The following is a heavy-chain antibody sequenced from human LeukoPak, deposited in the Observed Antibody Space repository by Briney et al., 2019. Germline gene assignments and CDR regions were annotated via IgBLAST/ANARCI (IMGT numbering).Heavy chain of an antibody. CDR2: FDPVPGET. D-gene: IGHD3-22*01. Sequence: GASVKVSCKVSGYTLTDLSVHWVRQAPGKGLEWMGGFDPVPGETIYAEKFQRRVTMTEDTSTDTAYMELSSLRSEDTAVYYCATDHPVTMIVAHAFDIWGQGTMVTASS. V-gene: IGHV1-24*01. CDR3: ATDHPVTMIVAHAFDI. J-gene: IGHJ3*02. CDR1: GYTLTDLS.